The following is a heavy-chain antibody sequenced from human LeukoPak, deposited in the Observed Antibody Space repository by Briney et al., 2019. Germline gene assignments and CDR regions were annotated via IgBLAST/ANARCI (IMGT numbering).Heavy chain of an antibody. D-gene: IGHD1-26*01. CDR3: AKDSIYGDGKWDIDY. V-gene: IGHV3-23*01. Sequence: GGSLTLSCAASGFNFRMYAMSWVRLAPGKGLEWVSGIVGDGSSTYYADSVKGRFTISKDYSKNTLYLQMNSLSAEDTAMYYCAKDSIYGDGKWDIDYWGQGTLVTVSS. CDR2: IVGDGSST. CDR1: GFNFRMYA. J-gene: IGHJ4*02.